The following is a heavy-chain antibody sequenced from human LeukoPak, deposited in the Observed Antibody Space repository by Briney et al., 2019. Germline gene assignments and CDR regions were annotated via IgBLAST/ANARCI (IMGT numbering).Heavy chain of an antibody. Sequence: ASVKVSCKTSGYTFTAYYMHWVRQAPGQGLEWMGWISPNTGDTRSAERFQGRVTMTRDSSITTIYLELTRLTSDDTAVYYCARDMWQQFDWFDPWGQGTLVTVSS. J-gene: IGHJ5*02. CDR3: ARDMWQQFDWFDP. D-gene: IGHD6-13*01. V-gene: IGHV1-2*02. CDR1: GYTFTAYY. CDR2: ISPNTGDT.